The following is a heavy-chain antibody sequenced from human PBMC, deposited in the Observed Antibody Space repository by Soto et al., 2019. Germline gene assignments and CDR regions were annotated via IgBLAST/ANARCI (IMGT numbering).Heavy chain of an antibody. CDR2: IYYSGST. Sequence: SETLSLPGTVSGGSVSSYDWGWIRQPPGEGREWIGYIYYSGSTNYNPSLKSRVTISVDTSKNQFSLKLSSVTAADTAVYYCARDLQWRDYGGNSNPSGMDVWGQGTTVTVSS. V-gene: IGHV4-59*02. D-gene: IGHD4-17*01. CDR1: GGSVSSYD. J-gene: IGHJ6*02. CDR3: ARDLQWRDYGGNSNPSGMDV.